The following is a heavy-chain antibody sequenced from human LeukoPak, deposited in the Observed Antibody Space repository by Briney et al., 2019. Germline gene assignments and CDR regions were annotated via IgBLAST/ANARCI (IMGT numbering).Heavy chain of an antibody. Sequence: GGSLRLSCAASGFTVSSNYMSWVRQAPGRGLEWVSLIYSGGSTYYADSVKGRFTISTDTSKNALYLQTNSLRAEDTAVYYCATHLMGQWFYFDSWGQGTLVTVSS. J-gene: IGHJ4*02. CDR3: ATHLMGQWFYFDS. CDR2: IYSGGST. V-gene: IGHV3-53*01. D-gene: IGHD3-22*01. CDR1: GFTVSSNY.